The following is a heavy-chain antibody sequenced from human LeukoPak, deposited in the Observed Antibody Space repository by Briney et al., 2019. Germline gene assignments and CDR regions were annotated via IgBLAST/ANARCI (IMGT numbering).Heavy chain of an antibody. V-gene: IGHV4-34*01. CDR3: ARGRGWYSSSSVYFDY. Sequence: SETLSLTCAVYGGSFSGYYWSWIRQPPGKGLEWIGEINHSGSTNYNPSLKSRVTISVDTSKNQFSLKLSSVTAADTAVYYCARGRGWYSSSSVYFDYWGQGTLVTVSS. CDR1: GGSFSGYY. D-gene: IGHD6-6*01. CDR2: INHSGST. J-gene: IGHJ4*02.